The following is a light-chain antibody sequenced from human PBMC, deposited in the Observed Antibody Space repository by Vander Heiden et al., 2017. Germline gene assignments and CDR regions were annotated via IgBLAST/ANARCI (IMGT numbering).Light chain of an antibody. CDR2: KAS. CDR3: QQYNSYLYT. CDR1: QSISSW. J-gene: IGKJ2*01. V-gene: IGKV1-5*03. Sequence: DIQMTQSPSTLSASVGDRVTITCRASQSISSWLAWYQQKPGKAPKLLIYKASSLESGVPSRFSGSGSGTEFTLTISSLQPDDFATYYCQQYNSYLYTFGPGTKLGIK.